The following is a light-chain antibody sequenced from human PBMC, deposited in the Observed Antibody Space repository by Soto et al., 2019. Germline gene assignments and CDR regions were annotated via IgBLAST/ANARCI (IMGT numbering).Light chain of an antibody. Sequence: QPVLTQSPSASASLGASVKLTCTMSTGHSTYAIAWHQHQPKRGPRYLMKLNSDGSHSKGDGIPDRFSGSSSGAERYLTISSLQSEDEADYYCQTWGTGIHVFGGGTKVTVL. CDR1: TGHSTYA. V-gene: IGLV4-69*01. CDR3: QTWGTGIHV. J-gene: IGLJ2*01. CDR2: LNSDGSH.